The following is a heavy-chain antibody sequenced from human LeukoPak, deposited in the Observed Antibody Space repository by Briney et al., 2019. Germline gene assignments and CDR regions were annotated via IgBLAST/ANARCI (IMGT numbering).Heavy chain of an antibody. J-gene: IGHJ4*02. Sequence: GGSLRLSCAASGFTVSSNYMSWVRQAPGKGLEWVSLIYSGGSTYYADSVKGRFTISRDNSKNTLYLQMNSLRAEDTAVYYCAKDQRLAAAVDYWGQGTLVTVSS. CDR2: IYSGGST. D-gene: IGHD6-13*01. V-gene: IGHV3-53*01. CDR3: AKDQRLAAAVDY. CDR1: GFTVSSNY.